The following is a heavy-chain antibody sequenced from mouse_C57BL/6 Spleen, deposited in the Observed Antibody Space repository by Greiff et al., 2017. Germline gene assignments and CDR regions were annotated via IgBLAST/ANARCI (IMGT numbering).Heavy chain of an antibody. CDR3: ARGPSGWDPPMDD. V-gene: IGHV5-4*01. CDR2: ISGGGGYT. Sequence: EVHLVESGGGLVKPGGSLKLSCAASGFTFSSYAMSWVRQTPEKGLGWVATISGGGGYTYYPDNVKGGFTISRDNAKNNLYLQMSHLTSEDTAMYYCARGPSGWDPPMDDWGQGTSVTVSS. CDR1: GFTFSSYA. J-gene: IGHJ4*01. D-gene: IGHD4-1*01.